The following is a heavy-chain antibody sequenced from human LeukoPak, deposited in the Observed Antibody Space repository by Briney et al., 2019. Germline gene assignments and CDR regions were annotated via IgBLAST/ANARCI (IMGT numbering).Heavy chain of an antibody. D-gene: IGHD3-10*01. CDR2: IWSDGSHK. CDR1: GFTFSSYA. CDR3: ARASGPFDY. V-gene: IGHV3-33*08. Sequence: GGSLRLSCVASGFTFSSYAMYLVRQPPGKGLEWVAVIWSDGSHKYYADSVKGRFTISRDNSKNTLYLQMNSLRAEDTAVYSCARASGPFDYWGQGTLVTVSS. J-gene: IGHJ4*02.